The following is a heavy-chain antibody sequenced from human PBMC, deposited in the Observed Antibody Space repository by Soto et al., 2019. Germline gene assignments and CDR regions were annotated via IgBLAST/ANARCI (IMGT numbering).Heavy chain of an antibody. CDR2: VKTKTDGGTR. J-gene: IGHJ4*02. CDR3: STTWGSGYFDY. D-gene: IGHD3-10*01. Sequence: GGSLRLSCAASGFAFSNAWMNWVRQAPGKWLEWVGRVKTKTDGGTRDYAAPVQGRFTISRQDSKNTLYLQMNSLKTEDTAVYYWSTTWGSGYFDYWGQGXLVTVYS. CDR1: GFAFSNAW. V-gene: IGHV3-15*01.